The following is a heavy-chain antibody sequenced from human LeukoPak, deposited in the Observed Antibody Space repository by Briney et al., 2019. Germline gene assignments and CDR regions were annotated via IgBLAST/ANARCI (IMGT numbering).Heavy chain of an antibody. CDR2: ISISSSSV. CDR1: GFTFSSYS. CDR3: TREGCGATSCYTNGY. D-gene: IGHD2-2*01. V-gene: IGHV3-48*04. J-gene: IGHJ4*02. Sequence: GGSLRLSCAASGFTFSSYSMNWVRQAPGKGLEWVSYISISSSSVYYADSVKGRFTISRDNAKNSLYLQMNSLETEDTAVYFCTREGCGATSCYTNGYWGQGTLVTVSS.